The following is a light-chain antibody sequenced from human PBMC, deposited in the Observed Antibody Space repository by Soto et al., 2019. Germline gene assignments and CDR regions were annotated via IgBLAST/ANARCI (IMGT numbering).Light chain of an antibody. Sequence: QSALTQPPSASGSPGQSVTISCTGTSSDVGGYNYVSWYQQHPGKAPKLMISEVSKRPSGVPDRFSGSKSGNTASLTVSGLQAEDEADYYCSSFAGNNNLVFGGGTTPTVL. CDR3: SSFAGNNNLV. V-gene: IGLV2-8*01. CDR1: SSDVGGYNY. CDR2: EVS. J-gene: IGLJ2*01.